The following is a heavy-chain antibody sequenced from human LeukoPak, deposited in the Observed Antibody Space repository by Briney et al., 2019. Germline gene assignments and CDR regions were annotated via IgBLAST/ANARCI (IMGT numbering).Heavy chain of an antibody. V-gene: IGHV4-31*03. D-gene: IGHD3-22*01. CDR2: IDYSGGT. J-gene: IGHJ5*02. CDR1: GGSISSGGYY. CDR3: ARVYYDSRGFSRFDP. Sequence: SETLSLTCTVSGGSISSGGYYWSWIRQNPGRGLEWIGYIDYSGGTYYAPSLKSRVSISVDTSKNQFSLKLTSVTAADTAVYYCARVYYDSRGFSRFDPWGQGTLVTVSS.